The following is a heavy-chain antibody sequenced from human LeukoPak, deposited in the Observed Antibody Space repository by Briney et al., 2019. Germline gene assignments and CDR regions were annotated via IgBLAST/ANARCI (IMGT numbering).Heavy chain of an antibody. CDR3: TTDGYYYDSSGYYQSLFDY. Sequence: GGSLRLSCAASGFTFSNAWMSWVRQAPGKGLEWVGRIKSKTDGGTTDYAAPVKGRFTISRDDSKNTLYLQMNSLKAEDTAVYYCTTDGYYYDSSGYYQSLFDYWGQRTLVSVSS. J-gene: IGHJ4*02. CDR1: GFTFSNAW. CDR2: IKSKTDGGTT. D-gene: IGHD3-22*01. V-gene: IGHV3-15*01.